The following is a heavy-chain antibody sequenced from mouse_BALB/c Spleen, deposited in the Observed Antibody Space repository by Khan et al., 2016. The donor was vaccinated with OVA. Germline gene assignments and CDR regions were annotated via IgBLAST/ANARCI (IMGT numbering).Heavy chain of an antibody. CDR2: INYSGNT. CDR3: TRKDYYDYDPFPY. J-gene: IGHJ3*01. Sequence: EVQLQESGPGLVKPSQSLSLTCTVTGYSITSEYAWNWIRHFPGNKLEWMGYINYSGNTRYNPSLKSRISITRDTSKNQFFLQLNSVTTEDTATCYCTRKDYYDYDPFPYWGQGTLVTVSA. V-gene: IGHV3-2*02. CDR1: GYSITSEYA. D-gene: IGHD2-4*01.